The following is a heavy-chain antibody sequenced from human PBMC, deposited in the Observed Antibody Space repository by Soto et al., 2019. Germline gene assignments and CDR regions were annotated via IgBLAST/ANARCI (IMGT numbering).Heavy chain of an antibody. V-gene: IGHV3-23*01. CDR3: AKEQGSRWYEIDD. J-gene: IGHJ4*02. CDR1: GFTFSNYA. D-gene: IGHD6-13*01. Sequence: EVQLLESGGGLVQPGGSLRLSCAASGFTFSNYAVTWVRQAPGKGLEWVSTISGSGGSTYYADSVKGRFTISRDNSKNTLYLQMNSLRAEDTAVYYCAKEQGSRWYEIDDWGQGTLGSVSS. CDR2: ISGSGGST.